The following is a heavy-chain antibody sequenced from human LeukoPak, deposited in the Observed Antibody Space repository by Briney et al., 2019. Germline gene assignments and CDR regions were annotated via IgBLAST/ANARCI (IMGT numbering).Heavy chain of an antibody. CDR3: AKDWRAASYFDY. CDR1: GFIFGDYW. V-gene: IGHV3-23*01. Sequence: GGSLRLSCVASGFIFGDYWMRWVRQAPGKGLEWVSAISGSGGSTYYADSVKGRFTISRDNSKNTLYLQMNSLRAENTAVYYCAKDWRAASYFDYWGQGTLVTVSS. J-gene: IGHJ4*02. D-gene: IGHD3-3*01. CDR2: ISGSGGST.